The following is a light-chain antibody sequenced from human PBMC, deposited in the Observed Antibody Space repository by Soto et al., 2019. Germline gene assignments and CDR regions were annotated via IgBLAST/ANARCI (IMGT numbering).Light chain of an antibody. CDR2: GAS. V-gene: IGKV3-15*01. Sequence: EIVMTQSPATLSVSPGERATLSCGASQSVSSNLAWYQQKPGQAPRLLIYGASTRATGIPARFSGGGSGTEFTLTISSLQSEDFAVYYCQQYNNWPPLTFGGGTKVEIK. CDR3: QQYNNWPPLT. CDR1: QSVSSN. J-gene: IGKJ4*01.